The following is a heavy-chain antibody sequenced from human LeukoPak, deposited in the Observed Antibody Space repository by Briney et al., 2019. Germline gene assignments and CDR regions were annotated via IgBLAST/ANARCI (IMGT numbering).Heavy chain of an antibody. CDR2: INPNSGGT. CDR3: ARDTPSRYDFWSGYHDPGVFDY. Sequence: ASVKVSCKASGYTFTGYYMHWVRQAPGQGLEWMGWINPNSGGTNYAQKFQGRVTMTRDTSISTAYMDLSRLRSDDTAVYYCARDTPSRYDFWSGYHDPGVFDYWGQGTLVTVSS. J-gene: IGHJ4*02. V-gene: IGHV1-2*02. CDR1: GYTFTGYY. D-gene: IGHD3-3*01.